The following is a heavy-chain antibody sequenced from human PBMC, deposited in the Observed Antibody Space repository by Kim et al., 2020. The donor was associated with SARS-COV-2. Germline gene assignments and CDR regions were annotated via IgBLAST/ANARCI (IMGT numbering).Heavy chain of an antibody. CDR1: GFTFGDYA. D-gene: IGHD3-22*01. CDR3: TRDSDSSGYWLHVWFDP. CDR2: IRSKAYGGTT. J-gene: IGHJ5*02. Sequence: GGSLRLSCTASGFTFGDYAMSWVRQAPGKGLEWVGFIRSKAYGGTTEYAASVKGRFTISRDDSKSIAYLQMNSLKTEDTAVYYCTRDSDSSGYWLHVWFDPWGQGTLVTVSS. V-gene: IGHV3-49*04.